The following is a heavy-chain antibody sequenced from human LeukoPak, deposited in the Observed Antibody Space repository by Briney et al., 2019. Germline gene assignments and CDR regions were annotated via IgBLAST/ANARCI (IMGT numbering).Heavy chain of an antibody. CDR2: IWYDGNNK. Sequence: GGSLRLSCAASGFTFSSYGMHWVRQAPGKGLEWGAVIWYDGNNKYYADFVKGRFTISRDNSKNTLYLQMNSLRAEDTAVYNCARDRGSREDGMDVWGQGTTVTVSS. CDR3: ARDRGSREDGMDV. CDR1: GFTFSSYG. V-gene: IGHV3-33*01. D-gene: IGHD1-26*01. J-gene: IGHJ6*02.